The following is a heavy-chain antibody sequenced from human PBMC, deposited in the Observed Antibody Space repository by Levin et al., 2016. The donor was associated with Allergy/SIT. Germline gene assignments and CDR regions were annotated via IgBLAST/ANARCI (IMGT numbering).Heavy chain of an antibody. J-gene: IGHJ4*01. CDR3: AAEDSRGFLY. CDR1: TFSSYA. D-gene: IGHD3-22*01. CDR2: AFYGGGT. V-gene: IGHV4-39*02. Sequence: TFSSYAMNWVRQAPGKGLEWIGSAFYGGGTYYTPSLQSRLTILVDTPKNHFSLNLSSVTAADTAVYYCAAEDSRGFLYWGHGTLVTASS.